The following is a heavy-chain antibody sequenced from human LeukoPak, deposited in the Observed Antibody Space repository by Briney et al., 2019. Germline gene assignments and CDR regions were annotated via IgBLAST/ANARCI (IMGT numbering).Heavy chain of an antibody. V-gene: IGHV3-48*03. CDR3: ARDDSGKVGATGTFDS. Sequence: PGGSLRLSCEASGFTFSTYEMNWVRQAPGKGLEWVAYISSSSSPIYYADSVKGRFTISRDNANNSVFLQMNSLRDEDTAVYYCARDDSGKVGATGTFDSWGQGTLVTVSS. J-gene: IGHJ4*02. CDR1: GFTFSTYE. CDR2: ISSSSSPI. D-gene: IGHD1-26*01.